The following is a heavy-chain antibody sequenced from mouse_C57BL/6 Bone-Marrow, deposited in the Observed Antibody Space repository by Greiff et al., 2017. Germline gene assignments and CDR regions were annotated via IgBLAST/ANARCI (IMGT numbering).Heavy chain of an antibody. CDR1: GYTFTSYG. CDR2: IYPRSGNT. J-gene: IGHJ3*01. CDR3: ARDVYETY. V-gene: IGHV1-81*01. D-gene: IGHD1-1*01. Sequence: VKLMESGAELARPGASVKLSCKASGYTFTSYGISWVKQRTGQGLEWIGEIYPRSGNTYYNSKFKGKATLTADKSSSTAYMELRSLTSEDSAVYFCARDVYETYWGQGTLVTVSA.